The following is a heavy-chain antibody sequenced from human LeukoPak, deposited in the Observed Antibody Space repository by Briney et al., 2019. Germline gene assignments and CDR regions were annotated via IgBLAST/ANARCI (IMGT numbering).Heavy chain of an antibody. Sequence: KSSETLSLTCAVSGGSISSGGSSWSWIRQPPGKALEWIGNIYYSGSAYYRPSLKSRITMSLDTSKNQFSLKLGSVTAADTAVYYCARDLLHRGYAFDIWGRGTMVTVSS. V-gene: IGHV4-30-4*07. D-gene: IGHD3-22*01. J-gene: IGHJ3*02. CDR2: IYYSGSA. CDR3: ARDLLHRGYAFDI. CDR1: GGSISSGGSS.